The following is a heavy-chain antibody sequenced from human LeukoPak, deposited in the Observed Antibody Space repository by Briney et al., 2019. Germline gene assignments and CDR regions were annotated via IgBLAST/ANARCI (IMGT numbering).Heavy chain of an antibody. CDR3: AKDGGSDPDAFDI. V-gene: IGHV3-30*02. Sequence: GGSLRLSCAASGFTFNTYGMHWVRQAPGKGLEWVAFIRYDGSNKYYADSVKGRFTISRDNTKNTLYLQMNSLRAEDKAVYYCAKDGGSDPDAFDIWGQGTMVTVSS. J-gene: IGHJ3*02. CDR2: IRYDGSNK. D-gene: IGHD2-15*01. CDR1: GFTFNTYG.